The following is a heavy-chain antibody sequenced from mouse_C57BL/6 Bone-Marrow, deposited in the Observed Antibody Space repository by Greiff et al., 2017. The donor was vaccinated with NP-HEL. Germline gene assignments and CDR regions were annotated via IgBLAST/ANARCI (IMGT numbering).Heavy chain of an antibody. CDR3: ARYNCGGSSWDY. CDR2: IDPNSGGT. Sequence: QVQLQQPGAELVKPGASVKLSCKASGYTFTSYLMHWVKQRPGRGLEWIGRIDPNSGGTKYNEKFKSKATLTVDKPASTAYMQLNSLTSEDSAVYYCARYNCGGSSWDYWVRGTTLTVSS. D-gene: IGHD1-3*01. CDR1: GYTFTSYL. V-gene: IGHV1-72*01. J-gene: IGHJ2*01.